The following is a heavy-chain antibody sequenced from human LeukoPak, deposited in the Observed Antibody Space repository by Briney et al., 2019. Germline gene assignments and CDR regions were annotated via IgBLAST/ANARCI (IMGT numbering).Heavy chain of an antibody. J-gene: IGHJ4*02. Sequence: ASVKVSCKASGYTFTSYGISWVRQAPGQGLEWMAWIRGNNDNTKYAQKFQGRVTLTTDTSTSTVYMELRGLTSADMAVYYCVRDSAYSPDYWGQGSLVTVSP. V-gene: IGHV1-18*03. CDR2: IRGNNDNT. D-gene: IGHD5-12*01. CDR3: VRDSAYSPDY. CDR1: GYTFTSYG.